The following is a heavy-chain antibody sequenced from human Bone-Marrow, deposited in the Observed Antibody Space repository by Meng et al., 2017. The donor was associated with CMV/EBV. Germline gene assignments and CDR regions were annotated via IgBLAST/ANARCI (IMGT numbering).Heavy chain of an antibody. V-gene: IGHV3-23*01. CDR1: GFTFSSHA. CDR3: ASLSRAQGKDY. J-gene: IGHJ4*02. CDR2: IGGVTTNET. Sequence: GGSLRLSCAASGFTFSSHAMTWVRQAPGKGLEWVSVIGGVTTNETHYADSVKGRFTISRDNSKNTLYLQMNSLRVEDTAVYYCASLSRAQGKDYWGQGTLVTVSS. D-gene: IGHD4-23*01.